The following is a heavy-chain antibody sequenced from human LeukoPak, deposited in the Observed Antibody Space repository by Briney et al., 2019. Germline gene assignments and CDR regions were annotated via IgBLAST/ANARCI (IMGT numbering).Heavy chain of an antibody. CDR2: IGTAGGI. J-gene: IGHJ2*01. CDR3: ARAAYSSTWYSRYFDL. D-gene: IGHD6-13*01. Sequence: GGSLRLSCAASGFTFSSYDIHWVRQAAGKGLEWVSGIGTAGGIYYPGSVKGRFTISRENAKNSLYLQMNSLRAGDTAVYYCARAAYSSTWYSRYFDLWGRGTLVTVSS. V-gene: IGHV3-13*01. CDR1: GFTFSSYD.